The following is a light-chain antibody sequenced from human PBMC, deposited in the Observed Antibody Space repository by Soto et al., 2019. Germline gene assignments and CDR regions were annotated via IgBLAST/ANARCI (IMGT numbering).Light chain of an antibody. V-gene: IGKV1-39*01. J-gene: IGKJ5*01. CDR1: QGIRSY. Sequence: DIQMTQSPSSLSASVGDRVTITCRARQGIRSYFNWYQQKPGKAPKLLIYAASSLQSGVPSRFSGSGSGTDFTLTISSLQPEDFATYYCQQSYSTPITFGQGTRLENK. CDR3: QQSYSTPIT. CDR2: AAS.